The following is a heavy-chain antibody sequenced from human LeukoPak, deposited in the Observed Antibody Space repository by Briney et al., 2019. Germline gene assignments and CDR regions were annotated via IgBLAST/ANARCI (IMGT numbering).Heavy chain of an antibody. CDR1: GGSISGAY. V-gene: IGHV4-4*07. CDR2: IHTSGST. J-gene: IGHJ4*02. Sequence: KASETLSLTCTVSGGSISGAYWSWIRQPAAKGLECIGRIHTSGSTKYNPSLKSRISMSVDTSENQISLKLSSITAADTAVYYCARDTGYFGSGGFDYWGQGTLVTVSS. D-gene: IGHD3-10*01. CDR3: ARDTGYFGSGGFDY.